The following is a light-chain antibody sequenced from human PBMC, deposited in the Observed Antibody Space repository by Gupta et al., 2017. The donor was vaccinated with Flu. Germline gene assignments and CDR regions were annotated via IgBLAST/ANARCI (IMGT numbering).Light chain of an antibody. V-gene: IGLV2-14*01. J-gene: IGLJ2*01. CDR3: SSYTSSSTVV. CDR2: EVS. CDR1: SSDVGGYNY. Sequence: SITISCTGTSSDVGGYNYVSWFQQHPGKAPKLMIYEVSHRPAGVSDRFSGSKSGNTASLTISGPQAEDEADYYCSSYTSSSTVVFGGGTKLTVL.